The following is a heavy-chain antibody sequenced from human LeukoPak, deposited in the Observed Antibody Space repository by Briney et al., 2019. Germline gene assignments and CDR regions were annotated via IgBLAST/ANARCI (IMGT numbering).Heavy chain of an antibody. J-gene: IGHJ4*02. V-gene: IGHV4-38-2*02. CDR3: ARDSYLRQYYFAY. D-gene: IGHD2-2*01. Sequence: SETLSLTCTVSGYSISSGYYWGWIRQPPGKGLEWIGSIYHSGRTFYNPSLKSRVTISVDTSKNQFSLKLTSVTAADTAVYYCARDSYLRQYYFAYWGPGALVTVSS. CDR2: IYHSGRT. CDR1: GYSISSGYY.